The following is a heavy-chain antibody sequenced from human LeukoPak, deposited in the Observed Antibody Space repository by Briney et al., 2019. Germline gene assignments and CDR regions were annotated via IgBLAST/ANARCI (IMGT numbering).Heavy chain of an antibody. Sequence: GGSLRLSCAASGFTFSSYSMNWVRQAPGKGLEWVSYISSSSNTIYYADSVKGRFTISRDNAKNSLYLQMNSLRAEDTAVYYCARGVSGYYLYYFDYWGQGTLVTVSS. D-gene: IGHD3-22*01. CDR1: GFTFSSYS. CDR3: ARGVSGYYLYYFDY. J-gene: IGHJ4*02. CDR2: ISSSSNTI. V-gene: IGHV3-48*01.